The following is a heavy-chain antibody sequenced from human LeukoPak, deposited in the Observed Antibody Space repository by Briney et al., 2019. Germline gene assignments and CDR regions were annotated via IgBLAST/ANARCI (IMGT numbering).Heavy chain of an antibody. CDR2: ISSSSSTI. D-gene: IGHD6-13*01. J-gene: IGHJ4*02. V-gene: IGHV3-48*01. Sequence: GSLRLSCAASGFTFSSYSMNWVRQAPGKGLEWVSYISSSSSTIYYADSVKGRFTISRDNAKNSLYLQMNSLRAEDTAVYYCARAEYSSSWYWGYYFDYWGQGTLVTVSS. CDR3: ARAEYSSSWYWGYYFDY. CDR1: GFTFSSYS.